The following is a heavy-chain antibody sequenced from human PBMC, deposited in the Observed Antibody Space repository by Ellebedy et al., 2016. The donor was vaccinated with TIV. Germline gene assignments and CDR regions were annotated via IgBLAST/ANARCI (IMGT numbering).Heavy chain of an antibody. J-gene: IGHJ4*02. Sequence: GESLKISCAASGFTFGSYSMNWVRQAPGKGLEWVSSISSSSSYIYYADSVKGRFTISRANAKNSLYLQMNSLRAEDTAVYYCASGPTAMTSYYFDYWGQGTLVTVSS. CDR1: GFTFGSYS. CDR2: ISSSSSYI. CDR3: ASGPTAMTSYYFDY. V-gene: IGHV3-21*01. D-gene: IGHD5-18*01.